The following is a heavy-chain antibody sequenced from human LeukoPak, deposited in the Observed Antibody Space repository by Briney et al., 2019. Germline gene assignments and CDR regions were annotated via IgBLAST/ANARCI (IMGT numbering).Heavy chain of an antibody. V-gene: IGHV3-23*01. J-gene: IGHJ4*02. CDR3: AKLPAEVGGY. CDR1: GFTFSSYA. CDR2: ISGSGVGT. Sequence: GGSLRLSCAASGFTFSSYAMSWVRQAPGKGLEWVSAISGSGVGTYYADSVKGRFAISRDNSKNTLYLQMNSLRAEDTALYYRAKLPAEVGGYWGQGTLVTVSS.